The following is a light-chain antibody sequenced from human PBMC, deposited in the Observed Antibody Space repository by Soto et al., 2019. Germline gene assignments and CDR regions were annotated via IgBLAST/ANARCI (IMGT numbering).Light chain of an antibody. J-gene: IGKJ5*01. CDR3: QQRNKWPPS. V-gene: IGKV3-11*01. CDR1: HSFGTY. Sequence: GDRATXSCRASHSFGTYLAWYQQKPGHAPSLLIYDASNMATGISPRFRGTGSGTDFTLTISSVDAEHFALYSCQQRNKWPPSFGQ. CDR2: DAS.